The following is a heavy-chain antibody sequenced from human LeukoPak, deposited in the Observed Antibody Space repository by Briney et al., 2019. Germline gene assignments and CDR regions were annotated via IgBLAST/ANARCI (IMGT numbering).Heavy chain of an antibody. D-gene: IGHD1-14*01. Sequence: PSETLSLTCTVSGDSISSYYWSWIRQSPGKGLEWIGYIYYSGSTNYNPSLKSRVTISVDTSKNQFSLKLSSVTAADTAVYYCAGERTTRVVDYWGQGTLVTVSS. CDR1: GDSISSYY. J-gene: IGHJ4*02. V-gene: IGHV4-59*12. CDR3: AGERTTRVVDY. CDR2: IYYSGST.